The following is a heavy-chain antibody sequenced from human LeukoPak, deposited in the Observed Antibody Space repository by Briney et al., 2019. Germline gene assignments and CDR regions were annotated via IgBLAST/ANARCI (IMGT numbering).Heavy chain of an antibody. Sequence: GGSLRLSCAASGFTFSSYGIHWDRQAPGKGLEWVAVISYDGSNKYYADSVKGRFTISRDNSKNTLYLQMNSLRAEDTAVYYCAKGISGYAHDAFDIWGQGTIVTVSS. D-gene: IGHD5-12*01. CDR3: AKGISGYAHDAFDI. V-gene: IGHV3-30*18. CDR1: GFTFSSYG. J-gene: IGHJ3*02. CDR2: ISYDGSNK.